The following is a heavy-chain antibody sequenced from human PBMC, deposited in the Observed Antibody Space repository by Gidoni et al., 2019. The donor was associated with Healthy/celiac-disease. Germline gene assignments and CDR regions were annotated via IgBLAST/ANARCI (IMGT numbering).Heavy chain of an antibody. CDR3: AKSASSSITMVRGVIITSAFDI. J-gene: IGHJ3*02. Sequence: EVQLVESGGGLVQPGRSLRLSCAASGFTFDDSAMHWVRQAPGKGLEWVSGISWNSGSIGYADSVKGRFTISRDNAKNSLYLQMNSLRAEDTALYYCAKSASSSITMVRGVIITSAFDIWGQGTMVTVSS. CDR2: ISWNSGSI. D-gene: IGHD3-10*01. CDR1: GFTFDDSA. V-gene: IGHV3-9*01.